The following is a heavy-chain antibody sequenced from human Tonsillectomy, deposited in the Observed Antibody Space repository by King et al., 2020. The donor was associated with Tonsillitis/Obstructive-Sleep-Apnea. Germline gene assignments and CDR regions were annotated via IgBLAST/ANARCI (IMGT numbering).Heavy chain of an antibody. CDR1: GFTFSSYA. V-gene: IGHV3-23*04. CDR2: ISGSGGST. J-gene: IGHJ6*03. CDR3: AKSGEARLHYYYYYMDV. Sequence: VQLVESGGGLVQPGGSLRLSCAASGFTFSSYAMSWVRQAPGKGLEWVSAISGSGGSTYYADSVKGRFTISRDNSKNTLYLQMNSLRAEDTAVYYCAKSGEARLHYYYYYMDVWGKGTTVTVSS. D-gene: IGHD6-6*01.